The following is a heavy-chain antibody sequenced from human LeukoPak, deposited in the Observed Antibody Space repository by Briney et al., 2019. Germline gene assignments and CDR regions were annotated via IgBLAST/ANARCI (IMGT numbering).Heavy chain of an antibody. CDR3: ATLWRLGASTGEAFDI. V-gene: IGHV4-34*01. Sequence: SETLSLTCAVYGGSFSGYYWSWIRQPPGKGLEWIGEINHSGSTNYNPSLKSRVTISVDTSENQFSLKLTSVTAADTAVYYCATLWRLGASTGEAFDIWGQGTMVTVSS. J-gene: IGHJ3*02. D-gene: IGHD1-26*01. CDR2: INHSGST. CDR1: GGSFSGYY.